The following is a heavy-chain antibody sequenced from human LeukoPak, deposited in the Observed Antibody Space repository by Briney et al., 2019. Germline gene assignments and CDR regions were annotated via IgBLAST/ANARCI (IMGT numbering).Heavy chain of an antibody. V-gene: IGHV3-21*01. D-gene: IGHD3-3*01. CDR1: GLTFSSYN. Sequence: GGSLRLSCAASGLTFSSYNMNWVRQAPGKGLEWGSFISSSSSYIYSADSVKGRFTISRENDKNSLYLHMDSLRAEDTAVYYCARNLGFWSGYFGAFDIWGQGTMVTVSS. CDR2: ISSSSSYI. CDR3: ARNLGFWSGYFGAFDI. J-gene: IGHJ3*02.